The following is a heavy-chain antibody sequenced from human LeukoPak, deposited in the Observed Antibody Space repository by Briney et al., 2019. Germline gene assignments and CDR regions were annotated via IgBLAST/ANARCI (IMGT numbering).Heavy chain of an antibody. J-gene: IGHJ4*02. CDR2: INPNSGGT. D-gene: IGHD1-26*01. CDR3: ARVGATGY. Sequence: ASVKVSCKASGGTFSSYAISWVRQAPGQGLEWMGWINPNSGGTNYAQKFQGRVTMTRDTSISTAYMELSRLRSDDTAVYYCARVGATGYWGQGTLVTVSS. CDR1: GGTFSSYA. V-gene: IGHV1-2*02.